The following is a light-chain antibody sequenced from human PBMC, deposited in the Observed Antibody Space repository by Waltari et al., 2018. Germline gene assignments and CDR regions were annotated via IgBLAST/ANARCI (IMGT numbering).Light chain of an antibody. CDR3: CSHRSGNTLGV. CDR1: IYDVGGYNY. Sequence: QSALTQPASVSGSPGQSITIPLPGPIYDVGGYNYVSRYQQHPGNAPHLLIYDVATRPSGVSDRFAASKSGNTASLTISGLQAEDEADYYCCSHRSGNTLGVFGGGTKLTVL. J-gene: IGLJ2*01. V-gene: IGLV2-14*03. CDR2: DVA.